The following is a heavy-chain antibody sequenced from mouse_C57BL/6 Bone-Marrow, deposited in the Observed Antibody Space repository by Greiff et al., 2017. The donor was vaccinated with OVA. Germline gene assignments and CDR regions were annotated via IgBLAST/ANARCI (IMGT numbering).Heavy chain of an antibody. J-gene: IGHJ1*03. CDR3: AYYYGSSYGYFDV. Sequence: VQLQQSGPELVKPGASVKMSCKASGYTFTDYNMHWVKQSHGKSLEWIGYINPNNGGTSYNQKFKGRATLTVNTTSSTAYMELRSLTSEDSAVYYCAYYYGSSYGYFDVWGTGTTVTVSS. V-gene: IGHV1-22*01. D-gene: IGHD1-1*01. CDR1: GYTFTDYN. CDR2: INPNNGGT.